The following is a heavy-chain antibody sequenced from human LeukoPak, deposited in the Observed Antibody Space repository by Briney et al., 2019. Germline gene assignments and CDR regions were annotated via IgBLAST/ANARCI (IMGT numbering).Heavy chain of an antibody. V-gene: IGHV3-66*01. CDR1: GFTVSSNY. J-gene: IGHJ4*02. CDR2: IFSGGSA. CDR3: TRGGID. Sequence: GGSLRLSCAASGFTVSSNYMSWVRQAPGKGLEWVSLIFSGGSAYYADSVKGRFTISRDNSKNTLYLQMNSLRAEDVALYYCTRGGIDWGQGILVTVSS.